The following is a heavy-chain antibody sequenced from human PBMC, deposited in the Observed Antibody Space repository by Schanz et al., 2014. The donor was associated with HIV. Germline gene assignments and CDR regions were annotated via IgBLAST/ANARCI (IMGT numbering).Heavy chain of an antibody. CDR3: ARQGLRFSFWLDY. J-gene: IGHJ4*02. CDR2: ISHDGTNK. D-gene: IGHD4-17*01. V-gene: IGHV3-30-3*01. Sequence: QVQLGQSGGGVVQPGRSLRLSCAASGFTFSDYSMHWVRQAPGKALEWVAVISHDGTNKFYAGSVKDRFTISRDNAKNTLYLQMNNLRAEDTAVYGCARQGLRFSFWLDYWGQGTPVTVS. CDR1: GFTFSDYS.